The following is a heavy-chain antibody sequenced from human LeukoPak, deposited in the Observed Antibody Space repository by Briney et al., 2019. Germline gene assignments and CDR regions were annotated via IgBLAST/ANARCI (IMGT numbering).Heavy chain of an antibody. CDR2: IYHSGRT. Sequence: SETLSLTCAVYGGSFSGYYWSWIRQPPGKGLEWIGEIYHSGRTNYSPSLKSRVTISVDKSKNQFSLKLSSVTAADTAVYYCARVGTTVVTQGMDSWGQGTLVTVSS. V-gene: IGHV4-34*01. J-gene: IGHJ4*02. CDR1: GGSFSGYY. CDR3: ARVGTTVVTQGMDS. D-gene: IGHD4-23*01.